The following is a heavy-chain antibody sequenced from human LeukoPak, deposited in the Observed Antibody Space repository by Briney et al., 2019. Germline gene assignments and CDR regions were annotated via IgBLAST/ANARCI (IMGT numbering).Heavy chain of an antibody. CDR3: ASTYSSSR. CDR1: GFIFSNFA. J-gene: IGHJ4*02. V-gene: IGHV3-30-3*01. D-gene: IGHD6-13*01. Sequence: PGGSLRLSCAASGFIFSNFAMNWVRQAPGKGLEWVAVISYHGTNTHYADTVKGRYTISRDNSNNTLHLHMNSLRAEDTAVYYCASTYSSSRWGQGTLVTVSS. CDR2: ISYHGTNT.